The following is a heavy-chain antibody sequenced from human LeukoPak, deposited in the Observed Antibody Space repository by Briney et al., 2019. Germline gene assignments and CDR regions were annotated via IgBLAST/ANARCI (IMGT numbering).Heavy chain of an antibody. CDR2: INHSGST. V-gene: IGHV4-39*07. CDR3: ARGSGVLRYFDWLLPFDY. Sequence: PSETLSLTCTVSGGSISSSSYYWSWIRQPPGKGLEWIGEINHSGSTNYNPSLKSRVAISVDTSKNQFSLKLSSVTAADTAVYYCARGSGVLRYFDWLLPFDYWGQGTLVTVSS. D-gene: IGHD3-9*01. J-gene: IGHJ4*02. CDR1: GGSISSSSYY.